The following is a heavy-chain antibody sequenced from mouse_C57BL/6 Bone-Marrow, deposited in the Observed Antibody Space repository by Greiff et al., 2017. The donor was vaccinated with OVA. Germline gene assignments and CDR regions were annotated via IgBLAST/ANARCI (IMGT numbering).Heavy chain of an antibody. J-gene: IGHJ4*01. CDR3: ARDARGKAYAMDY. CDR2: SRNKANDYTT. D-gene: IGHD1-3*01. Sequence: EVKLVESGGGLVQSGRSLRLSCATSGFTFSDFYMEWVRQAPGKGLEWIAASRNKANDYTTEYSASVKGRFIVSRDTSQSILYLQMNALRAEDTAIYYCARDARGKAYAMDYWGQGTSVTVSS. V-gene: IGHV7-1*01. CDR1: GFTFSDFY.